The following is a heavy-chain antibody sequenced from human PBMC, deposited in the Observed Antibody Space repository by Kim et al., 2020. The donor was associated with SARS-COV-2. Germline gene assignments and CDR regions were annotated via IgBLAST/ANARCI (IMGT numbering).Heavy chain of an antibody. J-gene: IGHJ4*02. D-gene: IGHD3-10*01. Sequence: GGSLRLSCASSGFTFSSYGMHWVRQAPGKGLEWVAIISYDGSNKYYADSVKGRFTISRDNSKNTLYLQMNSLRAEDTAVYYCAREPVVRGLIGTCDYWGQGTLVTVSS. V-gene: IGHV3-33*05. CDR1: GFTFSSYG. CDR3: AREPVVRGLIGTCDY. CDR2: ISYDGSNK.